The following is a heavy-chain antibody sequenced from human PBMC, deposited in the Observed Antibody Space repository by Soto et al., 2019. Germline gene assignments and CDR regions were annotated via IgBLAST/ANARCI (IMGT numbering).Heavy chain of an antibody. Sequence: PSETLSLTCTVSGGSVSSGIYYWSRIRQPPGKGLEWIGYMYYSGSTNYNPSLKSRVTISIDTSKNQFSLKLSSVTAADTAVYYCARAGTATLSDYWGQGTLVTVSS. D-gene: IGHD2-15*01. J-gene: IGHJ4*02. CDR1: GGSVSSGIYY. V-gene: IGHV4-61*01. CDR2: MYYSGST. CDR3: ARAGTATLSDY.